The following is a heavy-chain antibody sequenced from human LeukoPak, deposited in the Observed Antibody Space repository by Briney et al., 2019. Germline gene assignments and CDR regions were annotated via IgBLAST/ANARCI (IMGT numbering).Heavy chain of an antibody. Sequence: SETLSLTCAVSGGSISSGGYSWSWIRQPPGKGLEWIGYIYYSGSTSYKPSLKSRVTISVDTSKNQFSLKLSSVTAADTAVYYCARETSQKGAHYMDVWGKGTTVTISS. CDR1: GGSISSGGYS. CDR2: IYYSGST. J-gene: IGHJ6*03. V-gene: IGHV4-61*08. CDR3: ARETSQKGAHYMDV. D-gene: IGHD3-16*01.